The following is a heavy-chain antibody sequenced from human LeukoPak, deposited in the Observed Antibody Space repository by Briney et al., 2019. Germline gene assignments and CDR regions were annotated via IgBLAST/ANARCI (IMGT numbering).Heavy chain of an antibody. D-gene: IGHD5-12*01. V-gene: IGHV3-48*03. J-gene: IGHJ4*02. CDR2: TSNSGNTM. CDR3: ARVQYSGFDLTGAFDN. Sequence: GVSLRLSCAASGFTFSSYEMNWVRQAPGKGLEWVSYTSNSGNTMYYADSVKGRFTISRDNAKNSLYLQMNSLRAEDTAVYYCARVQYSGFDLTGAFDNWGQGTLVTVFS. CDR1: GFTFSSYE.